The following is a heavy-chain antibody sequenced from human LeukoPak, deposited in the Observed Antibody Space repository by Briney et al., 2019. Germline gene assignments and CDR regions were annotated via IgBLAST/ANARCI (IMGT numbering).Heavy chain of an antibody. D-gene: IGHD5-24*01. V-gene: IGHV3-23*01. CDR3: AKVQEMATILPPFHY. CDR1: GFTFSNVW. J-gene: IGHJ4*02. CDR2: ISGSGGTT. Sequence: GGSLRLSCAASGFTFSNVWMSWVRQVPGKGLEWVSAISGSGGTTYYADSVKGRFTISRDNSKNTLYLQVNSLRTADTAIYYCAKVQEMATILPPFHYWGQGTLVTVSS.